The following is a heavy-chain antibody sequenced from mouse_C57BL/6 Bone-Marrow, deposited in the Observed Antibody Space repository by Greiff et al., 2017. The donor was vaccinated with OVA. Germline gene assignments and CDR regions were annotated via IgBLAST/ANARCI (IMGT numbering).Heavy chain of an antibody. CDR1: GFNIQNTY. Sequence: VQLKESVAELVRPGASVKLSCTASGFNIQNTYMHWVKQRPEQGLEWIGRIDPANGNTKYAPKFQGKATITADTSSNTAYLQLSSLTSEDTAIYYCARGLRRFDYWGQGTTLTVSS. CDR3: ARGLRRFDY. D-gene: IGHD2-4*01. V-gene: IGHV14-3*01. J-gene: IGHJ2*01. CDR2: IDPANGNT.